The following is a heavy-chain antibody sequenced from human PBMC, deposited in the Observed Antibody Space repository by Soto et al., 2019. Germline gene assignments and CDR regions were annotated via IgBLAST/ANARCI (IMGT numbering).Heavy chain of an antibody. V-gene: IGHV3-33*01. CDR1: GFTVGGYG. CDR2: ISYDGRNT. Sequence: PGGSLRLSCAASGFTVGGYGMHWVRQAPGKGLEWAAAISYDGRNTYYADSVQGRFAISRDNSKNTMYLQMNSLRVEDTAVYYCARAKWHDGSGRVREFDYWGQGALVTVS. CDR3: ARAKWHDGSGRVREFDY. D-gene: IGHD3-10*01. J-gene: IGHJ4*02.